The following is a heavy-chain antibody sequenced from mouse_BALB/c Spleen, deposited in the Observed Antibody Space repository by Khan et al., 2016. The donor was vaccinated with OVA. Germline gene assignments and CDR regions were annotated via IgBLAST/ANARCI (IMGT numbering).Heavy chain of an antibody. D-gene: IGHD2-13*01. J-gene: IGHJ3*01. Sequence: EVELVESGGGLMKPGGSLKLSCAASGFTFRAYYMYWVRQTPEKRLEWVATISDINSYIYYPDNVKGRFTISRDNAKNNLYLQMNSLKSEDTAMYYCIIGYYGDPFAYWGQGTLVTVSA. V-gene: IGHV5-4*02. CDR3: IIGYYGDPFAY. CDR2: ISDINSYI. CDR1: GFTFRAYY.